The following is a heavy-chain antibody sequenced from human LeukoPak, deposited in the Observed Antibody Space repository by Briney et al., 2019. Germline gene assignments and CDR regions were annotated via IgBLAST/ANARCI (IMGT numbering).Heavy chain of an antibody. Sequence: PSETLSLTCAVSGYSISSGYYWGWIRQPPGKGLEWIGGIYHSGSTYYNPSLKSRVTISVDTSKNQFSLKLSSVTAADTAVYYCASQIIAVAGTIDYWGQGTLVTVSS. CDR2: IYHSGST. D-gene: IGHD6-19*01. J-gene: IGHJ4*02. V-gene: IGHV4-38-2*01. CDR3: ASQIIAVAGTIDY. CDR1: GYSISSGYY.